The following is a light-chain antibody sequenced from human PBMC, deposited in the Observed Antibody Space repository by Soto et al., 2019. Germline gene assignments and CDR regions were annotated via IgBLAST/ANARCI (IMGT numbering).Light chain of an antibody. V-gene: IGKV3-20*01. CDR1: QSVSNY. Sequence: EIVWTQTPGTLSLSPGERATLSCRASQSVSNYLGWYQKKPCQPPRLLIYGASSRATGIPDRFSGSGSGTDFMLTITTLEPEDFAVDYCQEYLNLPFAFGPGTRLDIK. J-gene: IGKJ3*01. CDR3: QEYLNLPFA. CDR2: GAS.